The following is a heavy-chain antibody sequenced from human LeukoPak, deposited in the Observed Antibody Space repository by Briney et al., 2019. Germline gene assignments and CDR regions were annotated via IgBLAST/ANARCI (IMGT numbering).Heavy chain of an antibody. CDR2: ISDSGATI. CDR3: AKNTVTFDY. J-gene: IGHJ4*02. V-gene: IGHV3-23*01. CDR1: GFTFSRYG. Sequence: TGGSLRLSCAASGFTFSRYGMNWVRQAPGKGLEWVSGISDSGATIYYADSVKGRFTISRDNSKNMLYLQMHSLRPEDTAIYYCAKNTVTFDYWGQGTLVTVSS. D-gene: IGHD4-17*01.